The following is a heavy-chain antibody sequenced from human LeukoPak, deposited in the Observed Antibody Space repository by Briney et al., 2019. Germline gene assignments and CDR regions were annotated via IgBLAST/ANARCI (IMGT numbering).Heavy chain of an antibody. V-gene: IGHV3-7*04. CDR3: ARFGAAALGFDI. CDR1: GFTSSNYW. Sequence: GGSLRLSCAASGFTSSNYWMSWVRQGPGKGLEWVANIKQDVSEKYYVDSVKGRFTISRDNAKNSLSLQMNSLRAEDTAVYYCARFGAAALGFDIWGQGIMVTVSS. CDR2: IKQDVSEK. D-gene: IGHD6-13*01. J-gene: IGHJ3*02.